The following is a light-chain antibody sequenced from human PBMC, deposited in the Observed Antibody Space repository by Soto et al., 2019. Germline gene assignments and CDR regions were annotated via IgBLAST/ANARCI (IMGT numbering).Light chain of an antibody. Sequence: EIALTQSPATLSLSPGERATLSCRASQSVSSYLAWYQQKPGQAPRLLIYDASNRATGIPARFSGSGSGTDFTLTISSLEPEDFAVYYCQQRSNWPPLTFGQGTRLEI. CDR3: QQRSNWPPLT. CDR1: QSVSSY. J-gene: IGKJ5*01. V-gene: IGKV3-11*01. CDR2: DAS.